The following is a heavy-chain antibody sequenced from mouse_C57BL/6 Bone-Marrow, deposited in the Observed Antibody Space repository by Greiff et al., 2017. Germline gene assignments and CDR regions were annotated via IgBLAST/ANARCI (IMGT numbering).Heavy chain of an antibody. CDR1: GFTFSDYY. D-gene: IGHD1-1*01. V-gene: IGHV5-12*01. Sequence: DVKLVESGGGLVQPGGSLKLSCAASGFTFSDYYMYWVRQTPEKRLEWVAYISNGGGSTYYPDTVKGRFTISRDNAKNTLYLQMSRLKSEDTAMYYCASTVVATWDYAMDYWGQGTSVTVSS. J-gene: IGHJ4*01. CDR3: ASTVVATWDYAMDY. CDR2: ISNGGGST.